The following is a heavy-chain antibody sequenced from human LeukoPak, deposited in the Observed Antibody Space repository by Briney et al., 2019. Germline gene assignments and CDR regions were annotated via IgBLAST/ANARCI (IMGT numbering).Heavy chain of an antibody. J-gene: IGHJ4*02. CDR1: GYTFTSYG. D-gene: IGHD3-22*01. CDR3: ARLVVRVRGGYYLDRADY. Sequence: ASVKVSCKASGYTFTSYGISWVRQAPGQGLEWMGWISAYNGNTNYAQKLQGRVTMTTDTSTSTAYMELRSLRSDDTAVYYCARLVVRVRGGYYLDRADYWGQGTLVTVSS. V-gene: IGHV1-18*01. CDR2: ISAYNGNT.